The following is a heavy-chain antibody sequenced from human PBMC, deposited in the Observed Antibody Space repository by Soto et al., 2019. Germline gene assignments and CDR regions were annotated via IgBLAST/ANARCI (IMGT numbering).Heavy chain of an antibody. J-gene: IGHJ2*01. CDR2: ISGSGGST. V-gene: IGHV3-23*01. CDR1: GFTFSSYA. D-gene: IGHD2-15*01. Sequence: EVQLLESGGGLVQPGGSLRLSCAASGFTFSSYAMNWVRQAPGKGLEWVSVISGSGGSTYYADAVKGRFTISRDNSKNTLYLQMTSLRAEDTAVYYCAKRTVVWYFDLWGRGTLVTVSS. CDR3: AKRTVVWYFDL.